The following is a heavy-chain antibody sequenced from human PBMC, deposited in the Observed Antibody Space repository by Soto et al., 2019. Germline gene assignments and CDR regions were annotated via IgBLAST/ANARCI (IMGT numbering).Heavy chain of an antibody. V-gene: IGHV3-15*07. CDR1: GFTFSNAW. Sequence: GGSLRLSCAASGFTFSNAWMNWVRQAPGKGLEWVGRIKSKTDGGTTDYAAPVKGRFTISRDDSKNTLYLQMNSLKTEDTAVYYCTTDDYDFWSGYRDDYWGQGTLVTVSS. CDR3: TTDDYDFWSGYRDDY. CDR2: IKSKTDGGTT. D-gene: IGHD3-3*01. J-gene: IGHJ4*02.